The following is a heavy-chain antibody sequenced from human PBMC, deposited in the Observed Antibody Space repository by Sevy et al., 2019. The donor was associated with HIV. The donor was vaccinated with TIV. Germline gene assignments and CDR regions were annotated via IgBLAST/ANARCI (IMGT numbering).Heavy chain of an antibody. V-gene: IGHV3-23*01. CDR3: AKVGKNFWSGDDAFDI. Sequence: GGSLRLSCAASGFTFSSYAMSWVRQAPGKGLEWVSAISGGGGSTYYADSVKGRFTISRDNSKNTLYLQMNSLRAEDTAVYYCAKVGKNFWSGDDAFDIWGQGTMVTVSS. D-gene: IGHD3-3*01. CDR2: ISGGGGST. J-gene: IGHJ3*02. CDR1: GFTFSSYA.